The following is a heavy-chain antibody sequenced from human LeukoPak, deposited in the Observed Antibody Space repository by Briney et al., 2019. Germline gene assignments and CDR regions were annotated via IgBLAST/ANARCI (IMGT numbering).Heavy chain of an antibody. D-gene: IGHD4-17*01. CDR3: ARVNGDYAEA. J-gene: IGHJ4*02. CDR1: GGSITSYY. CDR2: IYGDGST. V-gene: IGHV4-59*01. Sequence: SETLSLTCTVSGGSITSYYWTWIRQPPGKGLEWIGFIYGDGSTRYNPSLKSRVTMSVDTSKNQFSLKLSSATAADSAVYYCARVNGDYAEAWGQGTLVTVSS.